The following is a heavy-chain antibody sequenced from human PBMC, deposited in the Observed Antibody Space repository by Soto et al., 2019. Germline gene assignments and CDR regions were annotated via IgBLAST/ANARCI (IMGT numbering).Heavy chain of an antibody. CDR2: IYWDDDK. V-gene: IGHV2-5*02. CDR1: GFSLSTSGVG. CDR3: ARDLPMITFGGVIVSAFDI. D-gene: IGHD3-16*02. Sequence: QITLKESGPTLVKPTQTLTLTCTFSGFSLSTSGVGVGWIRQPPGKALEWLALIYWDDDKSYSPSLKSRLTITKETSKNQVVLTMTNMDPVDTATYYCARDLPMITFGGVIVSAFDIWGQGTMVTVSS. J-gene: IGHJ3*02.